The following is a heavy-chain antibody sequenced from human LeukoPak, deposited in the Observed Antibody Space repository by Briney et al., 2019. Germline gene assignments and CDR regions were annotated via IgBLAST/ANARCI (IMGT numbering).Heavy chain of an antibody. J-gene: IGHJ5*02. CDR1: GYSFTSYW. V-gene: IGHV5-51*01. D-gene: IGHD1-26*01. CDR3: ARRQAKAGWFDP. Sequence: GEPLKISCKGSGYSFTSYWFGWVRQMPGKGLERMGTIYPGDSDTRYSPSCEGQVTISANKSISTAYLQWSSLKASDTAMYYCARRQAKAGWFDPWGQGTLVTVSS. CDR2: IYPGDSDT.